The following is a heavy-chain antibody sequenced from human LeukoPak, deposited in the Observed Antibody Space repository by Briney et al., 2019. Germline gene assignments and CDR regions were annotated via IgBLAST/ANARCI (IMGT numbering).Heavy chain of an antibody. Sequence: ASVKVSCKASGGTFSSYAMSWVRQAPGKGLEWVSAISGSGGSTYYADSVKGRFTISRDNSKNTLYLQMNSLRAEDTAVYYCARLMGSYLDYWGQGTLVTVSS. D-gene: IGHD3-10*01. CDR3: ARLMGSYLDY. CDR2: ISGSGGST. CDR1: GGTFSSYA. V-gene: IGHV3-23*01. J-gene: IGHJ4*02.